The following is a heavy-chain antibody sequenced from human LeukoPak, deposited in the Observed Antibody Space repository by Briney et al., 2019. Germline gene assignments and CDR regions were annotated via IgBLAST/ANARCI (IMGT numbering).Heavy chain of an antibody. Sequence: GGSLRLSCAASGFTFDDYAMSWVRQAPGKGLEWVSGINWNGGSTGYADSVKGRFTISRDNAKNSLYLQMNSLRAEDTAVYYCAELGITMIGGVWGKGTTVTVSS. CDR1: GFTFDDYA. D-gene: IGHD3-10*02. V-gene: IGHV3-20*04. CDR2: INWNGGST. J-gene: IGHJ6*04. CDR3: AELGITMIGGV.